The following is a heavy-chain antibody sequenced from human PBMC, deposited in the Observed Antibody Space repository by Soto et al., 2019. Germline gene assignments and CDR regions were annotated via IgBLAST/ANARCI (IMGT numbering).Heavy chain of an antibody. J-gene: IGHJ3*02. V-gene: IGHV4-4*07. CDR1: GDSISDYY. Sequence: QVRLQESGPGLVKPSETLSLTCTVSGDSISDYYWSWIRQPAGKGLESIGRIYGSGSTNYNPSLKSRVTMSVDTSKNRFSLKLTSVTAADTALYYCARLNGDGFDIWGQGTKVTVSS. CDR3: ARLNGDGFDI. CDR2: IYGSGST.